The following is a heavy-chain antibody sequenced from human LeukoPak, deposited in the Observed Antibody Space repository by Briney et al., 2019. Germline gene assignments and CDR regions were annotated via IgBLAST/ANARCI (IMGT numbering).Heavy chain of an antibody. J-gene: IGHJ4*02. CDR2: INSDGSST. V-gene: IGHV3-74*01. Sequence: PGGSLRLSXAASGFTFSSYWMHWVRQAPGKGLVWVSRINSDGSSTSYADSVRGRFTVSRDNAKNTLYLQMNSLRAEDTAVYYCTSIPGGWGQGTLVTVSS. CDR1: GFTFSSYW. CDR3: TSIPGG. D-gene: IGHD3-16*01.